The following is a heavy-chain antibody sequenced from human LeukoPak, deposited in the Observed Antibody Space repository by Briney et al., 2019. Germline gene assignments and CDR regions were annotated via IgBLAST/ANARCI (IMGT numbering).Heavy chain of an antibody. CDR2: KNPNSGSS. V-gene: IGHV1-8*01. CDR1: GYTFTNYD. Sequence: GASVKVSCKASGYTFTNYDINWVRQATGQGLEWMGYKNPNSGSSAYAQKFQGRVTITTDASISTAYMEVSGLRSEDTALYYCTREGLDCWGQGTLVTVSS. CDR3: TREGLDC. J-gene: IGHJ4*02.